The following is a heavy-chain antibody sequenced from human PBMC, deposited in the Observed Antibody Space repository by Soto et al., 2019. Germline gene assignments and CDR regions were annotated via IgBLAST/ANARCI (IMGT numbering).Heavy chain of an antibody. CDR2: IYYSGST. D-gene: IGHD2-15*01. Sequence: SETLSLTSPVSGGSISSYYWSWIRQPPGKGLEWIGYIYYSGSTNYNPSLKSRVTISVDTSKNQFSLKLGSVTAADTAVYYCARQVVAAPLYYFDYWGQGTLVTVSS. V-gene: IGHV4-59*01. CDR1: GGSISSYY. J-gene: IGHJ4*02. CDR3: ARQVVAAPLYYFDY.